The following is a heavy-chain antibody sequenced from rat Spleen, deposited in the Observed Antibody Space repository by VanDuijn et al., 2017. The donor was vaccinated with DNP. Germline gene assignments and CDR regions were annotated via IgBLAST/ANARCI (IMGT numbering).Heavy chain of an antibody. V-gene: IGHV5S13*01. CDR2: ISTNGDNS. Sequence: EVQLVESGGGLVQPGRSLKLSCVASGFSFRDYDMAWVRQAPKKGLEWVASISTNGDNSYYRDSVKGRFTISRDNAKNTQYLQMDSLRSDDTATYYCARGSSSIYWYFDFWGPGTMVTVSS. D-gene: IGHD1-2*01. J-gene: IGHJ1*01. CDR1: GFSFRDYD. CDR3: ARGSSSIYWYFDF.